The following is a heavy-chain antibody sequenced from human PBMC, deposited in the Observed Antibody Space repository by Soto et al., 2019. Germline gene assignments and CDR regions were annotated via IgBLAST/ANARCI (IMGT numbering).Heavy chain of an antibody. CDR3: ARDMYSGSCDY. Sequence: QVQLVESGGGVVQPGRSLRLSCAASGFTFSSYAMHWVRQAPGKGLEWVAVISYDGSNKYYADSVKGRFTISRDNSKNTLYLQMNSLRAEDTAVYYCARDMYSGSCDYWGQGTLVTVSS. CDR2: ISYDGSNK. CDR1: GFTFSSYA. J-gene: IGHJ4*02. D-gene: IGHD1-26*01. V-gene: IGHV3-30-3*01.